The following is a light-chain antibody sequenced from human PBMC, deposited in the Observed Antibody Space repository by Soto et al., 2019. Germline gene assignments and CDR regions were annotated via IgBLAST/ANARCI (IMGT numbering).Light chain of an antibody. CDR1: SSDVGGYNY. V-gene: IGLV2-8*01. J-gene: IGLJ1*01. CDR3: SSYAGSNAYV. CDR2: EVS. Sequence: QSSLTQPPSASGSPAQSVTISCPGTSSDVGGYNYVSWYQQHPGKAPKLMIYEVSKRPSGVPDRFSGSKSGNTASLTVSGLQAEDEADYYCSSYAGSNAYVFGTGTNVTVL.